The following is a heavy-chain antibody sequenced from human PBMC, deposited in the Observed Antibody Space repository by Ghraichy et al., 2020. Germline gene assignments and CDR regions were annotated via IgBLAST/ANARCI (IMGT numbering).Heavy chain of an antibody. CDR3: ARGTPGYCTGGSCYSGYWYFDL. D-gene: IGHD2-15*01. V-gene: IGHV3-23*01. Sequence: GESLLLSCAASGFSFANYGMSWVRQAPGKGLEWVSAITDSDGTTYYADSVKGRFTISRDNSKNTLFLQLDSLRAEDTALYHCARGTPGYCTGGSCYSGYWYFDLWGRGTLVTVSS. CDR2: ITDSDGTT. J-gene: IGHJ2*01. CDR1: GFSFANYG.